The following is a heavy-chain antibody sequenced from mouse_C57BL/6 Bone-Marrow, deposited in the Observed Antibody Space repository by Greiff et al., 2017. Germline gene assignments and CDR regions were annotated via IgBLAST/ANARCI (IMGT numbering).Heavy chain of an antibody. CDR2: IDPENGDT. CDR3: TATTVVERGD. V-gene: IGHV14-4*01. J-gene: IGHJ2*01. Sequence: VQLQQSGAELVRPGASVKLSCTASGFNIKDDYMHWVKQRPEQGLEWIGWIDPENGDTEYASKFQGKATITADTSSNTAYLQLRSLTSEDTAVYYCTATTVVERGDWGQGPTLTVSS. D-gene: IGHD1-1*01. CDR1: GFNIKDDY.